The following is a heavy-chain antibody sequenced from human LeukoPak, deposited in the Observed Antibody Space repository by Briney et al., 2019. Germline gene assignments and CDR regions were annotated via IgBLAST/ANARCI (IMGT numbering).Heavy chain of an antibody. Sequence: GSVKVSCKTSGYTFTSYGISWVRQAPGQGREWMGWISAYNGNTNYAQKLQGRVTMTTDTSTSTAYMELRSLRSDDTAVYYCARVDQLPLFDYCGQGTLVTVSS. CDR1: GYTFTSYG. V-gene: IGHV1-18*01. CDR3: ARVDQLPLFDY. J-gene: IGHJ4*02. CDR2: ISAYNGNT. D-gene: IGHD2-2*01.